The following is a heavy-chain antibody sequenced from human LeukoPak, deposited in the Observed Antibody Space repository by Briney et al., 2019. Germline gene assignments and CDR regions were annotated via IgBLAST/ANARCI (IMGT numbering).Heavy chain of an antibody. J-gene: IGHJ3*01. CDR1: GGSIRSIDSY. CDR3: ARRMEYSSYVFDL. D-gene: IGHD6-6*01. Sequence: PSETLSLTCTVSGGSIRSIDSYWGWIRQPPGKGLEWIGSGFYSGSTYYNPSLKSRVTISVDTSKNQFSLKLSSVTAADTAVYYCARRMEYSSYVFDLWGQGTMVTVSS. CDR2: GFYSGST. V-gene: IGHV4-39*01.